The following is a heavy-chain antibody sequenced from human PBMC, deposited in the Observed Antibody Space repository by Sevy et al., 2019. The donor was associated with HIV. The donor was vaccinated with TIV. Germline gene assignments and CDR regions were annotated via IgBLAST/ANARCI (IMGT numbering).Heavy chain of an antibody. Sequence: ASVKLSCKASGYTFSSYRITWVRQAPGQGPEWIGWISALNGDTNYAQKLQGRVTMTADTSTSTVYMELRSLRSDDTAVYYCARAYCTGGRCYSLAYWGQGTLVTVSS. CDR1: GYTFSSYR. CDR2: ISALNGDT. D-gene: IGHD2-15*01. J-gene: IGHJ4*02. CDR3: ARAYCTGGRCYSLAY. V-gene: IGHV1-18*01.